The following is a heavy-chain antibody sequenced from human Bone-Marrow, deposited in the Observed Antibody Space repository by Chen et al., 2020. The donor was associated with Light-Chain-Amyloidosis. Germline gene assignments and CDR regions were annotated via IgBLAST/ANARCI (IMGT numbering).Heavy chain of an antibody. V-gene: IGHV3-23*04. J-gene: IGHJ3*02. CDR2: MSGSGGSR. D-gene: IGHD3-9*01. Sequence: EVQLVESGGGLLQRGGSLRLSCSASGFAFRSYSISWGRQAPGKGLEWVSTMSGSGGSRYYGDSVKGRLTISRDNSKNALFLQMNSLRAEDTAVYYCAKDISYDDILPGYPADAFDIWGQGTMVTVSS. CDR3: AKDISYDDILPGYPADAFDI. CDR1: GFAFRSYS.